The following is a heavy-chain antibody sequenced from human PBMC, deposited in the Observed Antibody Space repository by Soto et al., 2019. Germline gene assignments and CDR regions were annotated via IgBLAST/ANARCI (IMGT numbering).Heavy chain of an antibody. CDR1: GFTFRRYG. CDR3: AKSGNWNYGSP. D-gene: IGHD1-7*01. Sequence: PGGSLRLSCAASGFTFRRYGVHWVRQAPGKGLEWVSAISGSGGSTYYADSVKGRFTISRDNSKNTLYLQMNSLRAEDTAVYYCAKSGNWNYGSPWGQGTLVTVSS. V-gene: IGHV3-23*01. CDR2: ISGSGGST. J-gene: IGHJ5*02.